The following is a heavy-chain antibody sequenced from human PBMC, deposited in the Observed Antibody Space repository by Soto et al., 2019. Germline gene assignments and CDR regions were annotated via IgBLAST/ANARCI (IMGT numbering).Heavy chain of an antibody. J-gene: IGHJ5*02. Sequence: GGSLRLSCAASGFTFSSYSMNWVRQAPGKGLEWVSSISSSSSYIYYADSVKGRFTISRDNAKNSLYLQMNSLRAEDTAVYYCAREGVVVVAATPEWFDPWGQGTLVTVSS. CDR1: GFTFSSYS. CDR3: AREGVVVVAATPEWFDP. D-gene: IGHD2-15*01. CDR2: ISSSSSYI. V-gene: IGHV3-21*01.